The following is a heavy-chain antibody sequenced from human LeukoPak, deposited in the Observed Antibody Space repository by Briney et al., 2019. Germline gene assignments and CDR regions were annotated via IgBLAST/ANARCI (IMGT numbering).Heavy chain of an antibody. CDR3: AKEVGAATGPYFFDY. V-gene: IGHV3-23*01. CDR2: ISGSSDST. Sequence: PGGSLRLSCAASGFTFSSHSMNWVRQAPGKGLEWVSRISGSSDSTYYADSVKGRFTISRDNSKNTLYLQMNGLRAEDTAVYHCAKEVGAATGPYFFDYWGQGTLVTVSS. CDR1: GFTFSSHS. J-gene: IGHJ4*02. D-gene: IGHD1-26*01.